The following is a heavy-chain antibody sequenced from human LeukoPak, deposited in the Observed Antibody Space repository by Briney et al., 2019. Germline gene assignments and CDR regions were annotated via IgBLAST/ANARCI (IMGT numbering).Heavy chain of an antibody. CDR2: ISGSGGSS. J-gene: IGHJ5*02. Sequence: PGGSLRLSCAASGFTFSSYGMSWVRQAPGKGLEWVSAISGSGGSSYYADSVKGRFTISRDKSKNTVYLQMNSLRAEDTAVYYCAKDRFPRNYYDSSGYYGGDWFDRWGQGTLVTVSS. CDR3: AKDRFPRNYYDSSGYYGGDWFDR. CDR1: GFTFSSYG. D-gene: IGHD3-22*01. V-gene: IGHV3-23*01.